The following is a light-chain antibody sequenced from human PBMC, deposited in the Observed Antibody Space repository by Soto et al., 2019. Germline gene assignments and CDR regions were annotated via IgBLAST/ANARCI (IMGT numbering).Light chain of an antibody. V-gene: IGKV1-27*01. J-gene: IGKJ4*01. CDR3: QKHTNVPA. Sequence: DIQMTQSPSSLSASVGDRVTITCRASQGISNYLAWYQQIPGKVPKLLISAASTLQSGVPSRFNGSGSGSXXTXTIXSLQXEDVATYYCQKHTNVPAFAGGPKVEIK. CDR2: AAS. CDR1: QGISNY.